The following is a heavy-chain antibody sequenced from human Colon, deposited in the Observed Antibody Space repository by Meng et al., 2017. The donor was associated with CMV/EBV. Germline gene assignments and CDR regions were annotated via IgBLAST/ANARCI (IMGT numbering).Heavy chain of an antibody. CDR2: TTNKANSYTT. V-gene: IGHV3-72*01. Sequence: LRLSCADSGFTFSDHHMDWVRQAPGKGLEWVGRTTNKANSYTTQYAASVKGRFTISRDDSKNSLYLQMNSLKTEDTAVYYCAVPPGGYWGQGTLVTVSS. CDR3: AVPPGGY. CDR1: GFTFSDHH. D-gene: IGHD2-2*01. J-gene: IGHJ4*02.